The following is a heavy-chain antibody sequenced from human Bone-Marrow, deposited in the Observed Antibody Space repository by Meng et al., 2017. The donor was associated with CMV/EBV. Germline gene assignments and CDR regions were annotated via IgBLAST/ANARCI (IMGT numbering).Heavy chain of an antibody. V-gene: IGHV1-2*02. Sequence: ASVKVSCKASEYTLTGYYIHWVRQAPGQGLEWMGWINPTTGGTNYAQNFQGRVTMTRDTSITTASMELRSLRSDDTAVYYCARGSSLTDGMDVWGQGTKVTVSS. J-gene: IGHJ6*01. CDR3: ARGSSLTDGMDV. CDR2: INPTTGGT. D-gene: IGHD1-14*01. CDR1: EYTLTGYY.